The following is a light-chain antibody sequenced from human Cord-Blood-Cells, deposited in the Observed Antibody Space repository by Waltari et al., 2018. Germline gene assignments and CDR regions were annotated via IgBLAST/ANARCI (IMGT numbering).Light chain of an antibody. CDR1: QSVSRY. CDR3: QQRSNWPPT. J-gene: IGKJ4*01. CDR2: DAS. V-gene: IGKV3-11*01. Sequence: ELVLTQSPATLSLSPGERATLSCRASQSVSRYLAWYQQKPGQAPRLLIYDASNRATGIPARFSGSGSWTDFTLTISSLEPEDFAVYYCQQRSNWPPTFGGGTKVEIK.